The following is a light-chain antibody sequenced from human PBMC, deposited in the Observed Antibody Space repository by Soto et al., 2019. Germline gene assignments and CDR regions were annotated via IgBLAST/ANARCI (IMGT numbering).Light chain of an antibody. CDR3: QQTYSTPQP. CDR2: IAS. CDR1: QSISRH. Sequence: DIQVPQSPSSLSASAGDRVTMAFRASQSISRHLNWYQQKPGKAPKLLINIASSLQSGVPSRFSGSGSGTDFTLTISNVQPEDFATYYCQQTYSTPQPFGQGTRLEIK. V-gene: IGKV1-39*01. J-gene: IGKJ5*01.